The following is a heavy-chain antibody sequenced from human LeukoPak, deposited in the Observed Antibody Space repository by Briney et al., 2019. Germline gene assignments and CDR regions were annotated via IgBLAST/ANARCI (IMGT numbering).Heavy chain of an antibody. Sequence: GGSLRLSCVASGFTFSSHSINWVRQAPGKGLEWIATVTSTNKIHYADSVKGRFTISRDNAENSVYLQMNSLRDGDTAVYSCARAQTLFWEFDGFDIWGRGTKVTVSS. CDR1: GFTFSSHS. D-gene: IGHD3-3*01. V-gene: IGHV3-69-1*01. CDR3: ARAQTLFWEFDGFDI. J-gene: IGHJ3*02. CDR2: VTSTNKI.